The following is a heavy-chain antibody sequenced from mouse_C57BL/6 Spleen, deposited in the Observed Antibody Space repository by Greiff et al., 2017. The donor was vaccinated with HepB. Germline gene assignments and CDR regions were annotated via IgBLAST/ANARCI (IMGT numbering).Heavy chain of an antibody. CDR3: ARGFTTVVATRYWYFDV. CDR1: GYSITSDY. V-gene: IGHV3-8*01. Sequence: EVQLVESGPGLAKPSQTLSLTCSVTGYSITSDYWNWIRKFPGNKLEYMGYISYSGSTYYNPSLKSRISITRDTSKNQYYMQLNSVTTEDTATYYCARGFTTVVATRYWYFDVWGTGTTVTVSS. D-gene: IGHD1-1*01. J-gene: IGHJ1*03. CDR2: ISYSGST.